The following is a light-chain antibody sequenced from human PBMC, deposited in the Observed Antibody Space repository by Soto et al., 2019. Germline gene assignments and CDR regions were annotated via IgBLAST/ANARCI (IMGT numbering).Light chain of an antibody. Sequence: DNQQTLSPSALSASESDRVTITCRASQGISNYLAWYQQKPGKVPKLLIYAASTLQSGVPSRFSGSGSGTDFTLTVSSLQPEDVATYYCQKYNSAPLTFGGGSMVDVK. CDR2: AAS. CDR3: QKYNSAPLT. J-gene: IGKJ4*01. V-gene: IGKV1-27*01. CDR1: QGISNY.